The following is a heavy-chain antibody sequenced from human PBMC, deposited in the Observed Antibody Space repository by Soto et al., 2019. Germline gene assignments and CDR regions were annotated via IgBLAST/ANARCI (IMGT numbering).Heavy chain of an antibody. D-gene: IGHD2-15*01. J-gene: IGHJ6*03. CDR3: ARVSGQVVVVAEVYMDV. Sequence: SETLSLTCTVSGGSISSSSYYWGWIRQPPGKGLEWIGSIYYSGSTYYNPSLKSRVTISVDTSKNQFSLKLSSVTAADTAVYYCARVSGQVVVVAEVYMDVWGKGTTVTVSS. CDR2: IYYSGST. CDR1: GGSISSSSYY. V-gene: IGHV4-39*01.